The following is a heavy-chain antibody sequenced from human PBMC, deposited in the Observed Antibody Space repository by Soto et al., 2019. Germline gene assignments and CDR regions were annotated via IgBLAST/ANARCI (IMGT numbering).Heavy chain of an antibody. CDR1: GFTFNVYA. CDR3: ARTSPASNSRYFDL. D-gene: IGHD2-2*01. Sequence: EEQLLESGGDLVQPGGSLRLSCAASGFTFNVYAMAWVRQAPGKGLEWVSTISGVGGNTYYADSVKGRFTISRDNSKKTLDLKMISLRADDMAVYYCARTSPASNSRYFDLWGSGTLVSVSS. J-gene: IGHJ2*01. V-gene: IGHV3-23*01. CDR2: ISGVGGNT.